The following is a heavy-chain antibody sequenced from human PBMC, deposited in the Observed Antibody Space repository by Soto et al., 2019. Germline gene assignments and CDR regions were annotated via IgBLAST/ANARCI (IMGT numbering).Heavy chain of an antibody. V-gene: IGHV3-30*03. CDR1: GFTFSSYG. J-gene: IGHJ6*02. CDR3: GQRDV. CDR2: ISYDGSNK. Sequence: SLRLSCAASGFTFSSYGMHWVRQAPGKGLEWVAVISYDGSNKYYADSVKGRFTISRDNSKNTLYLQMNSLRAEDTAVYYCGQRDVWGQGTTVTVSS.